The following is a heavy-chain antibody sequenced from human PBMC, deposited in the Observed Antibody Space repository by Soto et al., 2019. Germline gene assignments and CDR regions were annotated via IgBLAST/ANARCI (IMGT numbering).Heavy chain of an antibody. J-gene: IGHJ4*02. Sequence: EVQLVESGGGLVQPGGSLRLSCAASGFTLSSRWMHWVRQAPGKGLVWVSRIKTDGTSTSYADSVKGRFTISRDNAKNTLYLQMNSLGAEDTAMYYCARDQDTYGQAVFDSWGQGTLVTVSS. CDR3: ARDQDTYGQAVFDS. D-gene: IGHD2-15*01. CDR1: GFTLSSRW. CDR2: IKTDGTST. V-gene: IGHV3-74*01.